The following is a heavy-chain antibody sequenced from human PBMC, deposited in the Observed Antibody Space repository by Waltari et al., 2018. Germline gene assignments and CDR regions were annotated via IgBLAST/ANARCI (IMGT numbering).Heavy chain of an antibody. J-gene: IGHJ4*02. CDR2: INHSGGT. D-gene: IGHD2-8*01. V-gene: IGHV4-34*01. CDR1: GGSFSGYY. CDR3: ASQDIVLMVYAR. Sequence: QVQLQQWGAGLLKPSETLSLTCAVYGGSFSGYYWSWIRQPPGKGLEWIGEINHSGGTNSYSSLKSRVTISLDTSKNQFSLKLSSVTAADTAVYYCASQDIVLMVYARWGQGTLVTVSS.